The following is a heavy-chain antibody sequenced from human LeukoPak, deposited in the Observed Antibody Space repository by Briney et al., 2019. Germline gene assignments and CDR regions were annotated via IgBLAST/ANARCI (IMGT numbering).Heavy chain of an antibody. CDR2: IYYSGNT. CDR3: ARAHCSGGSCYLSY. D-gene: IGHD2-15*01. Sequence: SGTLSLTCTVSGGSISSGSYYWGWIRQPPGKGLEWIGTIYYSGNTYYNPSLKSRVTMSVDTSKNQFSLKLSSVTAADTAVYYCARAHCSGGSCYLSYWGQGTLVTVSS. J-gene: IGHJ4*02. CDR1: GGSISSGSYY. V-gene: IGHV4-39*01.